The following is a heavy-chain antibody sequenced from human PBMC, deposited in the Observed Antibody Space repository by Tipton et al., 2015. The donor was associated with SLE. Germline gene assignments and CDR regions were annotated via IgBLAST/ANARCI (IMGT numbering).Heavy chain of an antibody. J-gene: IGHJ4*02. D-gene: IGHD6-13*01. Sequence: SLRLSCAASGFTLRDYAVYWVRQAPGKGLEWVAVMSSDGNSKFYGDSVKGQFTLSRDKSKNSLYLQMNSLRAEDTAVYYCARAPTGWLSSTVYRFDYWGQGALVTVSS. CDR2: MSSDGNSK. CDR3: ARAPTGWLSSTVYRFDY. V-gene: IGHV3-30*04. CDR1: GFTLRDYA.